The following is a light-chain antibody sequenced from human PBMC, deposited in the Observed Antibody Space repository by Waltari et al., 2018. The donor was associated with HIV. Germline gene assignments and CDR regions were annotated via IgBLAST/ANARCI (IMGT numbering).Light chain of an antibody. CDR1: SSNIGSNY. CDR2: RNK. Sequence: QSVLTQAPSASGTPGQRVTISCSGSSSNIGSNYAYWYQQLPGTAPKLLIYRNKQRPSGVPDRFSGSKSGTSASLAISGLRSEDEADYYCAAWDDSLSGPVFGGGTKLTVL. V-gene: IGLV1-47*01. J-gene: IGLJ2*01. CDR3: AAWDDSLSGPV.